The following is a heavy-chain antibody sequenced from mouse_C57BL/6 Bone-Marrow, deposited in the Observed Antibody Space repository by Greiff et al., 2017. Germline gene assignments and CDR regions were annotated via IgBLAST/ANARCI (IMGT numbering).Heavy chain of an antibody. V-gene: IGHV1-69*01. CDR3: ARLEFDGSSGDWYFDV. CDR2: IDPSDSYT. Sequence: QVQLQQPGAELVMPGASVKLSCKASGYTFTSYWMHWVKQRPGQGLEWIGEIDPSDSYTNYNQKFKGKSTLTVDKSSSTAYMQLSSLTSEDSAVYYCARLEFDGSSGDWYFDVWGTGTTVTVSS. CDR1: GYTFTSYW. J-gene: IGHJ1*03. D-gene: IGHD1-1*01.